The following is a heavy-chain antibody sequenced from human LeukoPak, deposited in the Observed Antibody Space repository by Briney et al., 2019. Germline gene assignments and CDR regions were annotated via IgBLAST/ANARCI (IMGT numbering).Heavy chain of an antibody. CDR1: GFTFSDYY. Sequence: GGSLRLSCAASGFTFSDYYMSWIRQAPGKGLEGVSYISSSGSTIYYADSVKGRFTISRDNAKNSLYLQMNSLRAEDTAVYYCARRGYYDILTGYYPEPLYYFDYWGQGTLVTVSS. D-gene: IGHD3-9*01. V-gene: IGHV3-11*04. CDR2: ISSSGSTI. J-gene: IGHJ4*02. CDR3: ARRGYYDILTGYYPEPLYYFDY.